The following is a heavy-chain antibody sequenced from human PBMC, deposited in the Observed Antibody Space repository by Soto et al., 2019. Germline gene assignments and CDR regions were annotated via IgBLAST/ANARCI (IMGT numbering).Heavy chain of an antibody. CDR1: GGTFSSYA. CDR2: IIPIFGTA. D-gene: IGHD4-4*01. Sequence: GASVKVSCKASGGTFSSYAISWVRQAPGQGLEWMGGIIPIFGTANYAQKFQGRVTITADKSTSTAYMELSSLRSDDTAVYYCARDRPPSLGLKTSPQLLTTLYHDAFDIWGQGTMVTVSS. V-gene: IGHV1-69*06. CDR3: ARDRPPSLGLKTSPQLLTTLYHDAFDI. J-gene: IGHJ3*02.